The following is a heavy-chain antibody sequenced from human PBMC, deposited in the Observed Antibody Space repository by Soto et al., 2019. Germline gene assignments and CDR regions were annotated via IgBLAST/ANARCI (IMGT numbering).Heavy chain of an antibody. CDR3: ARDRCSSTSCYTHADAFDI. V-gene: IGHV1-69*06. Sequence: QVQLVQSGAEVKKPGSSVKVSCKASGGTFSSYAISWVRQSPGQGLEWMGGIIPIFGTANYAQKFQGRVTITADKSTSTAYMELSRLRSEDTAVYYCARDRCSSTSCYTHADAFDIWGQGTMVTVSS. D-gene: IGHD2-2*02. CDR2: IIPIFGTA. J-gene: IGHJ3*02. CDR1: GGTFSSYA.